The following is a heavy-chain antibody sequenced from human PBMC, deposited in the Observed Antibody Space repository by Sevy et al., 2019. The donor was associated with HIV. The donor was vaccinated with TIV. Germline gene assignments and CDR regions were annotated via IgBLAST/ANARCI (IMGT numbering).Heavy chain of an antibody. CDR2: ISYDGNIQ. CDR3: AKDQGGYNYAPGY. CDR1: GLTFSTYG. J-gene: IGHJ4*02. Sequence: GGSLRLSCAASGLTFSTYGMHWVRQAPGKGLEWVAVISYDGNIQYYADSVKARFTVSRDNSKNTLYLQMNSLRAEDSAVYYCAKDQGGYNYAPGYWGQGTLVTVSS. D-gene: IGHD5-18*01. V-gene: IGHV3-30*18.